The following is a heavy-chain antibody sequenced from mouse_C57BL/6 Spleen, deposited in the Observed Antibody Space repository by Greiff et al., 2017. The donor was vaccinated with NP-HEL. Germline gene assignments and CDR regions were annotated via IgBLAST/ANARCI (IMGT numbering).Heavy chain of an antibody. V-gene: IGHV10-1*01. D-gene: IGHD1-1*01. Sequence: EVKLVESGGGLVQPKGSLKLSCAASGFSFTTYAMNWVRQAPGKGLEWVARIRSKSNNYATYYADSVKDRFTISRDDSESMLYLQMNNLKTEDTAMYYCVRARSSAMDYWGQGTSVTVSS. CDR2: IRSKSNNYAT. J-gene: IGHJ4*01. CDR3: VRARSSAMDY. CDR1: GFSFTTYA.